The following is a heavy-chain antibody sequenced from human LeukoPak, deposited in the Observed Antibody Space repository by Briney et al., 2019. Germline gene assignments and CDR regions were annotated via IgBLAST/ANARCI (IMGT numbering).Heavy chain of an antibody. J-gene: IGHJ3*02. Sequence: GASVKVSCKASGYTFTSYYMHWVRQAPGQGLEWMGIINPSGGSTSYAQKFQGRVTMTRDTSTSTVYMELSSLRSEDTAVYYCARRGLMVRGVISLDAFDIWGQGTMVTVPS. V-gene: IGHV1-46*01. D-gene: IGHD3-10*01. CDR1: GYTFTSYY. CDR2: INPSGGST. CDR3: ARRGLMVRGVISLDAFDI.